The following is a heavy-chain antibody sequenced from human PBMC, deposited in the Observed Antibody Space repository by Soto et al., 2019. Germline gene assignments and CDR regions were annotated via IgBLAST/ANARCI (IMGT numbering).Heavy chain of an antibody. CDR2: INHSGST. V-gene: IGHV4-34*01. J-gene: IGHJ6*03. CDR1: GGSFSGYY. Sequence: NPSETLSLTCAVYGGSFSGYYWSWIRQPPGKGLEWIGEINHSGSTNYNPSLKSRVTISVDTSKNQFSLKLSSVTAADTAVYYCARGRGKYCSSTSCKKAYYYYYMDVWGKGNTVTVSS. D-gene: IGHD2-2*01. CDR3: ARGRGKYCSSTSCKKAYYYYYMDV.